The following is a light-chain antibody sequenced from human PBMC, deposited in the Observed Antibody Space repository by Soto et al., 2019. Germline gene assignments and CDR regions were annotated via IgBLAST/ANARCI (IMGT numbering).Light chain of an antibody. CDR1: SSDVGGYNF. CDR2: EVT. V-gene: IGLV2-14*01. Sequence: QSVLTQPASMSGSPGQSITISCTGTSSDVGGYNFVSWYQQHPDKAPKLMLYEVTKRPSGVSDRFSGSKSGNTASLTISGLHTEDEADYYCSSYTSRDTRVFGTGTKLTVL. CDR3: SSYTSRDTRV. J-gene: IGLJ1*01.